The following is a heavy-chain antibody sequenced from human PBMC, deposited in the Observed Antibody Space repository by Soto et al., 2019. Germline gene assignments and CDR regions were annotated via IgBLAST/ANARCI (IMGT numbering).Heavy chain of an antibody. V-gene: IGHV4-39*01. CDR2: IFYLGSS. Sequence: SETLSLTCTVSGDSIISSDFYWGWVRQPPGKGLEWIGSIFYLGSSYYNPSLKSRVTMSVDTSTNQFSLRLRSVTAADTALYFCARHSLALRKNNWFDPWGQGIMVTVSS. J-gene: IGHJ5*02. CDR3: ARHSLALRKNNWFDP. CDR1: GDSIISSDFY. D-gene: IGHD3-3*02.